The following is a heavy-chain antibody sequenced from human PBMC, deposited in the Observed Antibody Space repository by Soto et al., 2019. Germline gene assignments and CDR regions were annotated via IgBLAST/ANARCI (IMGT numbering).Heavy chain of an antibody. D-gene: IGHD3-10*01. CDR2: IWYDGSNK. Sequence: QVQLVESGGGVVQPGRSLRLSCAASGFTFSSYGMHWVRQAPGKGLEWVAVIWYDGSNKYYADSVKGRFTISRDNSKNTLYLQMNSLRAEDTAVYYCASDPDYGSGSYAFDYWGQGTLVTVSS. J-gene: IGHJ4*02. CDR3: ASDPDYGSGSYAFDY. V-gene: IGHV3-33*01. CDR1: GFTFSSYG.